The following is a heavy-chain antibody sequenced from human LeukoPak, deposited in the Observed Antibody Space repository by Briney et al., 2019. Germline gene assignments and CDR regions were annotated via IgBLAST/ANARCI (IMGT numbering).Heavy chain of an antibody. J-gene: IGHJ4*02. D-gene: IGHD3-10*01. CDR1: GFTVSSNY. Sequence: GGSLRLSCAASGFTVSSNYMSWVRQAPGKGLEWVSVIYSGGSTYYADSVKGRFTISRDNAKNSLYLQMNSLRAEDTALYYCATRYASGPIADYWGQGTLVTVSS. CDR2: IYSGGST. V-gene: IGHV3-53*05. CDR3: ATRYASGPIADY.